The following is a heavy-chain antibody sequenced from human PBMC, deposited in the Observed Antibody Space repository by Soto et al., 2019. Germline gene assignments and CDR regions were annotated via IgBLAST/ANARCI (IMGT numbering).Heavy chain of an antibody. CDR2: ISSSSSTM. D-gene: IGHD4-17*01. J-gene: IGHJ4*02. CDR1: GFTFSSYS. Sequence: GGSLRLSCAASGFTFSSYSMNWVRQAPGKGLEWVSYISSSSSTMYYADSVKGRFTISSDNAKNSLYLQMNSLRAEDTAVYYCASLSTVFDYSGRGTLVTVSS. V-gene: IGHV3-48*01. CDR3: ASLSTVFDY.